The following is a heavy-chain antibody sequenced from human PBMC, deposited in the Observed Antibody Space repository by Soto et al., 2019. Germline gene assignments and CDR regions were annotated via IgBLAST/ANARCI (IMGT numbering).Heavy chain of an antibody. CDR2: INHSGST. CDR1: GFG. D-gene: IGHD3-3*01. Sequence: GFGWRWIRQQTGKGLEWIGEINHSGSTNYNPSLKSRVTISVDTSKNQFSLKLSSVTAADTAVYYCARFYEFWSAYDLRLRSCHSW. J-gene: IGHJ5*01. V-gene: IGHV4-34*01. CDR3: ARFYEFWSAYDLRLRSCHS.